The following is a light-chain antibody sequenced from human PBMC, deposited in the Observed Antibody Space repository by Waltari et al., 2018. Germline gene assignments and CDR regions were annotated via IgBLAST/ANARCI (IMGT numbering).Light chain of an antibody. V-gene: IGKV1-39*01. Sequence: DIQMAQSPSSLSASVGDRVTIPCRASQSIDSYLNCYQQKPGKAPKLLIYAASTLQSGVPSRFSGSGSGTDFTLTISSLQPEDFATYYCQQSDSIPPQFTFGPGTKVDIK. J-gene: IGKJ3*01. CDR1: QSIDSY. CDR3: QQSDSIPPQFT. CDR2: AAS.